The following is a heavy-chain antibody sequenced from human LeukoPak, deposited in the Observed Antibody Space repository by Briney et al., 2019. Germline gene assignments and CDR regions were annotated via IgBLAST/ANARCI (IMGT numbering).Heavy chain of an antibody. D-gene: IGHD3-16*01. V-gene: IGHV5-51*01. CDR3: ARQDYGYFQH. Sequence: GESLKISCKGSGYSFSSYWIGWVRQMPGKGLEWMGIIYPDDSDTRYSPSFRGQVTISADKSTSTAYLQWSSLKASDTAMYYCARQDYGYFQHWGQGTLVTVSS. CDR2: IYPDDSDT. CDR1: GYSFSSYW. J-gene: IGHJ1*01.